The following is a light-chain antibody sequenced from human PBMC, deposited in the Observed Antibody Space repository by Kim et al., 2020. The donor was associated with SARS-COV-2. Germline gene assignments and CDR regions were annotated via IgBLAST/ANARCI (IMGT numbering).Light chain of an antibody. J-gene: IGKJ2*01. CDR3: QQSYSTPYT. V-gene: IGKV1-39*01. Sequence: ASGGDRVTITCRASQSISSYLNGYQQKPGKAPKLLIYAASSLQSGVPSRFSGSGSGTDFTLTISSLQPEDFATYYCQQSYSTPYTFGQGTKLEI. CDR1: QSISSY. CDR2: AAS.